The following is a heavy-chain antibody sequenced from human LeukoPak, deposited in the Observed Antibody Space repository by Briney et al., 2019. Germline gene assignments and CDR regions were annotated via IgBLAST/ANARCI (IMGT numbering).Heavy chain of an antibody. V-gene: IGHV4-39*01. J-gene: IGHJ6*02. CDR1: GASISGGTYY. D-gene: IGHD4-17*01. CDR2: IYYTGST. Sequence: PSETLSLTCSVSGASISGGTYYWGWIRQPPGKGLEWIGSIYYTGSTYDNPSLKSRVTISVDTSKNQFSLKLSSVTAADTAVYYCARGRDGDYPAYYYYGMDVWGQGTTVTVSS. CDR3: ARGRDGDYPAYYYYGMDV.